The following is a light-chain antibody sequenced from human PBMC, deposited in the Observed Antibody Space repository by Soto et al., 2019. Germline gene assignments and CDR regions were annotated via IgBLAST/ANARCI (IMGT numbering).Light chain of an antibody. Sequence: DIQMTQSPSSLSASAGDRITITCRASQPISSYLNWYQQKPGKAPKLLIYGASSLQSGVPSRFSGSGAGTDFTLTISSLQPEDFATYYCQQSYSTPWTFGQGTKVEIK. CDR2: GAS. J-gene: IGKJ1*01. CDR3: QQSYSTPWT. CDR1: QPISSY. V-gene: IGKV1-39*01.